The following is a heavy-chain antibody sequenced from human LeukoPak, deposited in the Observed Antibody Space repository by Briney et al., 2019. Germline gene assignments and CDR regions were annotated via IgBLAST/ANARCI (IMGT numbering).Heavy chain of an antibody. V-gene: IGHV3-23*01. CDR2: ISGSGGST. CDR1: GFTFSSYA. J-gene: IGHJ5*02. CDR3: AKGRYCSSTSCYQVWFDP. Sequence: PGGSLRLSCAASGFTFSSYAMSWVRQAPGKGLEWVSAISGSGGSTYYADSVKGRFTISRDNSKNTLYLQMNSLRAEDTAVYYCAKGRYCSSTSCYQVWFDPWGQGTLVTVSS. D-gene: IGHD2-2*01.